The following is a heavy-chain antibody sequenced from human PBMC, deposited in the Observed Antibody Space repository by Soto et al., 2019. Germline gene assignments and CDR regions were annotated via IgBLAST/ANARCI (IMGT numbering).Heavy chain of an antibody. V-gene: IGHV1-2*04. CDR3: AIEAPRSLTGDYYYYMDV. CDR2: INPNRGGT. Sequence: ASVKVSCKASGYTFTGYYMHWVRQAPGKGLEWMGWINPNRGGTNYERKFQDWVTMTRDTYISTAYMELSRLRSDDTAVYYCAIEAPRSLTGDYYYYMDVWVKGTTVTVSS. D-gene: IGHD7-27*01. CDR1: GYTFTGYY. J-gene: IGHJ6*03.